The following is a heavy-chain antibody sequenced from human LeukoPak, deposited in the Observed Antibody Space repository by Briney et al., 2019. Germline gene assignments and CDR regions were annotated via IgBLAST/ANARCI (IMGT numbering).Heavy chain of an antibody. D-gene: IGHD6-13*01. CDR3: AREYSAFDY. J-gene: IGHJ4*02. Sequence: PSETLSLTCTVSGDPISGYSNYKWSRIRQPPGKGLEWIGYIYYHGSTNYNPSLKSRVTFSVDTSKNQFSLKLTSVTAADTAVYYCAREYSAFDYWGQGTLVTVSS. V-gene: IGHV4-61*01. CDR2: IYYHGST. CDR1: GDPISGYSNYK.